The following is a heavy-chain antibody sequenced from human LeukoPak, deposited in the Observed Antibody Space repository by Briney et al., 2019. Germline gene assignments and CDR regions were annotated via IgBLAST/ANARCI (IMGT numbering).Heavy chain of an antibody. J-gene: IGHJ6*03. CDR2: INPNSGGT. V-gene: IGHV1-2*02. CDR1: GYTFTGYC. CDR3: ARDPSNTGGYYFYMDV. D-gene: IGHD2-8*01. Sequence: ASVKVSCKASGYTFTGYCMHWVRQAPGQGLEWMGGINPNSGGTNYAQKFQGRVTMTRDTSISTAYMELRSLRSDDTAVYYCARDPSNTGGYYFYMDVWGKGTTVTVSS.